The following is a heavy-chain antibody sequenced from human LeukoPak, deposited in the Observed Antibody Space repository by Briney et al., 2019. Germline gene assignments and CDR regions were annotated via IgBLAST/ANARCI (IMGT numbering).Heavy chain of an antibody. J-gene: IGHJ4*02. CDR2: INPSGGST. Sequence: ASVKVSCKASGYTFTSYYMHWVRQAPGQGLEWMGIINPSGGSTSYAQKFQGRVTITADESTSTAYMELSSLRSEDTAVYYCAREVYSSGWYPYWGQGTLVTVSS. CDR1: GYTFTSYY. V-gene: IGHV1-46*01. D-gene: IGHD6-19*01. CDR3: AREVYSSGWYPY.